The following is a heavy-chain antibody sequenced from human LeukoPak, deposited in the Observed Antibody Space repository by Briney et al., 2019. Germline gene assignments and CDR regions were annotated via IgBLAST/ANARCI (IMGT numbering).Heavy chain of an antibody. CDR2: IRSDGSNK. V-gene: IGHV3-30*02. D-gene: IGHD3-16*01. J-gene: IGHJ4*02. Sequence: GGSLRLSCAASGFTFSSYAMSWVRQAPGKGLEWMAFIRSDGSNKYYADSVKGRFTISRDNSKDTLYLQMNSLRVEDTALYYCARGRGWVDHWGQGTLVTVSS. CDR1: GFTFSSYA. CDR3: ARGRGWVDH.